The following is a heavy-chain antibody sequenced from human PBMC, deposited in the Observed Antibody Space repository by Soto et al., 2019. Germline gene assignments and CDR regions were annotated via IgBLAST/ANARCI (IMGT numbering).Heavy chain of an antibody. CDR3: ARPLLTIFGVVSENYYYGMDV. CDR2: INPSGGST. V-gene: IGHV1-46*01. Sequence: GASVKVSCKASGYTFTSYYMHWVRQAPGQGLEWMGIINPSGGSTSYAQKFQGRVTMTRDTSTSTVYMELSSLRSEDTAVYYCARPLLTIFGVVSENYYYGMDVWGQGTTVTVSS. J-gene: IGHJ6*02. CDR1: GYTFTSYY. D-gene: IGHD3-3*01.